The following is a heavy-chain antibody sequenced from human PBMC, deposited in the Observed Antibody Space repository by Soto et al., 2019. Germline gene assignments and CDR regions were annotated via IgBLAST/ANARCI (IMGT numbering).Heavy chain of an antibody. CDR1: GFTFSNAW. J-gene: IGHJ3*02. Sequence: GGSLRLSCAASGFTFSNAWMSWVRQAPGKGLEWVGRIKSKTDCETTDYAANVKGRITISRDDSKNTLYLQMNSLKTEDTAVYSFTFDGVWIFGVHDAFDIWGQGTMVTVSS. D-gene: IGHD3-3*01. CDR2: IKSKTDCETT. CDR3: TFDGVWIFGVHDAFDI. V-gene: IGHV3-15*01.